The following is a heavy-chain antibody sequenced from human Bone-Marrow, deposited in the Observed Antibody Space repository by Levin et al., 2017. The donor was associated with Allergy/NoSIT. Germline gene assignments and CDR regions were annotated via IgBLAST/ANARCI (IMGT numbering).Heavy chain of an antibody. Sequence: GGSLRLSCAASGFTFSSYAMSWVRQAPGKGLEWVSAISGSGGSTYYADSVKGRFTISRDNSKNTLYLQMNSLRAEDTAVYYCAKDQWGYYGSGSYWDYAFDIWGQGTMVTVSS. J-gene: IGHJ3*02. CDR1: GFTFSSYA. V-gene: IGHV3-23*01. CDR3: AKDQWGYYGSGSYWDYAFDI. CDR2: ISGSGGST. D-gene: IGHD3-10*01.